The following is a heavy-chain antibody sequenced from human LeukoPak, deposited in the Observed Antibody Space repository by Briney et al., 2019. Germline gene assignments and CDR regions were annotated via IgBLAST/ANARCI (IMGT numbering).Heavy chain of an antibody. D-gene: IGHD6-19*01. J-gene: IGHJ4*02. CDR3: SPSRHGAGWYYFDC. Sequence: GASVRLSCKASVYTCTGYYMHWVRQAPGQGLEWMGWINPNNGVTNYAQKSLGRVTMTRDKSISAAYLEGSRLRSDDTTVYYCSPSRHGAGWYYFDCLGQGTLVGVCS. V-gene: IGHV1-2*02. CDR1: VYTCTGYY. CDR2: INPNNGVT.